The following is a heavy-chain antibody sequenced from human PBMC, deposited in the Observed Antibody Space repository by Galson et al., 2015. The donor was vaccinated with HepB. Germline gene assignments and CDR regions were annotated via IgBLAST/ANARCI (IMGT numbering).Heavy chain of an antibody. CDR2: IYSGGST. Sequence: SLRLSCAASGFTVSSKYMSWVRQAPGKGLEWVSIIYSGGSTYYADSVKGRFTISRDNSKNTLYLQMNSLRAEDTAVYYCATVWPGYNYGYTFDHWGQGTLVTVSS. D-gene: IGHD5-18*01. CDR1: GFTVSSKY. V-gene: IGHV3-66*01. J-gene: IGHJ4*02. CDR3: ATVWPGYNYGYTFDH.